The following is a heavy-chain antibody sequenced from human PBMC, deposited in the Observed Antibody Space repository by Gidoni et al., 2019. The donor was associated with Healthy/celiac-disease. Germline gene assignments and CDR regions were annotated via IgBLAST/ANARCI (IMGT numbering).Heavy chain of an antibody. Sequence: QVQLVQSGAEVKKPGASVRVSCKASGDTFSSYATSWVRQAPGQGLEWMGGIIPIVGTAHYAPKFQGRVTITADDSTSTAYMELSSLTSEDTAVYYCAGRTLAAAESVPYYYYGMYVWGQGTTVTVSS. D-gene: IGHD6-13*01. V-gene: IGHV1-69*01. CDR3: AGRTLAAAESVPYYYYGMYV. J-gene: IGHJ6*02. CDR1: GDTFSSYA. CDR2: IIPIVGTA.